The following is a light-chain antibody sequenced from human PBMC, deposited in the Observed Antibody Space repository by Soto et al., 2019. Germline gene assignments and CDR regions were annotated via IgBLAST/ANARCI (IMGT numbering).Light chain of an antibody. Sequence: QSVLTQPASVSGSPGQSITISCTGTSSDVGGYNYVSWYQQHPGKAPKHMIYDVSNRPSGVSNRFSGSKSGNTASLTISGLQAEDEADYYCSSYTSSSINYVFGTGTKLTVL. CDR2: DVS. V-gene: IGLV2-14*01. CDR1: SSDVGGYNY. CDR3: SSYTSSSINYV. J-gene: IGLJ1*01.